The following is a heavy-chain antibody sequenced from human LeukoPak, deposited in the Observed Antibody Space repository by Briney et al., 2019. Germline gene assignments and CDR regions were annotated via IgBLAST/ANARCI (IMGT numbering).Heavy chain of an antibody. CDR1: GGSISSYY. V-gene: IGHV4-59*01. J-gene: IGHJ4*02. CDR3: ARRPRNDILTGTPFDY. D-gene: IGHD3-9*01. CDR2: IYYSGST. Sequence: PSETLSLTCTVSGGSISSYYWSWIRQPPGKGLEWIGYIYYSGSTDSNPSLKSRVTISVDTSKNQFSLKLRSVTAADTAVYYCARRPRNDILTGTPFDYWARESWSPSPQ.